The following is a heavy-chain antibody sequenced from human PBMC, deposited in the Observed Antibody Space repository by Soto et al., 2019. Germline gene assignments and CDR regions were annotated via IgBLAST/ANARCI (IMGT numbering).Heavy chain of an antibody. Sequence: SETLSLTCAVSGGSISSSNWWSWVRQPPGKGLEWIGEIYHSGSTNYNPSLKSRVTIPVDKSKNQFSLKLSSVTAADTAVYYCARYSGSYYYFDYWGQGTLVTVSS. CDR3: ARYSGSYYYFDY. CDR1: GGSISSSNW. V-gene: IGHV4-4*02. CDR2: IYHSGST. J-gene: IGHJ4*02. D-gene: IGHD1-26*01.